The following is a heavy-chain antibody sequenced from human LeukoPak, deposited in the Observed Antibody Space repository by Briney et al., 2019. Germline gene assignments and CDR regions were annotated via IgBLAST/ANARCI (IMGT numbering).Heavy chain of an antibody. V-gene: IGHV1-46*01. CDR2: INPSGDST. CDR1: GYTFTSYY. J-gene: IGHJ4*02. D-gene: IGHD5-12*01. Sequence: ASVKVSCKASGYTFTSYYIHWVRQAPGQGLEWMGIINPSGDSTTYAQKFQGRVTMTRDTSTSTVYMELSSLRSEDTAVYYCATIARMGYSGYDNQKPLGYWGQGTLVTVSS. CDR3: ATIARMGYSGYDNQKPLGY.